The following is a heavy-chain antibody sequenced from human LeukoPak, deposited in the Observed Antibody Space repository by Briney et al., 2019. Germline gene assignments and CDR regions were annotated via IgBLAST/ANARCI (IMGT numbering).Heavy chain of an antibody. CDR3: ARGGRFLKWLIDY. CDR2: ISYDGSNK. CDR1: GFTFSNYD. D-gene: IGHD3-3*01. Sequence: GGSLRLSCAASGFTFSNYDIHWVRQAPGKGLEWVAVISYDGSNKYYADSVKGRFTISRDNSKNSLYLQVNSLRAEDTAVYYCARGGRFLKWLIDYWGQGTLVTVSS. J-gene: IGHJ4*02. V-gene: IGHV3-30*03.